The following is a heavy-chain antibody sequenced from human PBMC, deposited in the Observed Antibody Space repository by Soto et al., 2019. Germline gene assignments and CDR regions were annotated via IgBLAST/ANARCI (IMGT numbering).Heavy chain of an antibody. D-gene: IGHD2-15*01. Sequence: ASVKVSCKASGYTFTSYAMHWVRQAPGQRLEWMGWINAGNGNTKYSQKFQGRVTITRDTSASTAYMELSSLRSEDTAMYYCARGPGGPDGPGDYWGQGTLVTVSS. J-gene: IGHJ4*02. CDR1: GYTFTSYA. V-gene: IGHV1-3*01. CDR2: INAGNGNT. CDR3: ARGPGGPDGPGDY.